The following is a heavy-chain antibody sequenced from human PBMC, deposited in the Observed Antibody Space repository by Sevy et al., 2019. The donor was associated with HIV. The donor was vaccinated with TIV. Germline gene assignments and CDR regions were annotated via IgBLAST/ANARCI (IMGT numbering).Heavy chain of an antibody. D-gene: IGHD6-13*01. CDR1: GFTFSTYA. V-gene: IGHV3-23*01. J-gene: IGHJ6*02. Sequence: GGSQRLSCAASGFTFSTYAMSWVRQAPGKGLEWVSAISGSGGSTYYADSLQGRFTIFRDNSKNTLSLQMNSLRAEDTAVYYCAKGDSTFYGLDVWGQGTTVTVSS. CDR2: ISGSGGST. CDR3: AKGDSTFYGLDV.